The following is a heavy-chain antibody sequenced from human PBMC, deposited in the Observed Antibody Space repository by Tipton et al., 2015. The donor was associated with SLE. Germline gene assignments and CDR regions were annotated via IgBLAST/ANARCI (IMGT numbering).Heavy chain of an antibody. CDR2: IHASGYT. J-gene: IGHJ4*02. CDR3: ATYVKGVGGRGY. CDR1: DVSISNNDYY. V-gene: IGHV4-61*09. D-gene: IGHD3-10*02. Sequence: TLSLTCTVSDVSISNNDYYWTWIRQPAGKALEWIGHIHASGYTNYHPSLKSRVTMSLDTSENQFSLRLTSVTAADTAIYYCATYVKGVGGRGYWGQGTLVTVSS.